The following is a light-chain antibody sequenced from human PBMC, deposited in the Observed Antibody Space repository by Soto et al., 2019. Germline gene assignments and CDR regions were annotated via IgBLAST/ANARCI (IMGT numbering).Light chain of an antibody. CDR1: QSVGSK. V-gene: IGKV3-15*01. CDR3: QQYSNWPPVI. Sequence: ETVMTQSPATLSVSPGERVTLSCRASQSVGSKVAWYQQNPGQAPSLLIYGASTRATETPVRFSGSGSGTEFTITISSLQSEDCAVYYCQQYSNWPPVIFGGGTKVAIK. J-gene: IGKJ4*01. CDR2: GAS.